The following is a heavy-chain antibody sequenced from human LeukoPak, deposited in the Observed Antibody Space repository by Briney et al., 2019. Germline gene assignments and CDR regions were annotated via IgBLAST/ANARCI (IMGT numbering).Heavy chain of an antibody. V-gene: IGHV4-39*07. CDR2: IYYSGST. CDR3: ARWAGVGYCTNGVCYTLDYFDY. Sequence: SETLSLTCTVSGGSISSRSYYWGWIRQPPGKGLEWIGSIYYSGSTYYNPSLKSRVTISVDTSKNQFSLKLSSVTAADTAVYYCARWAGVGYCTNGVCYTLDYFDYWGQGTLVTVSS. D-gene: IGHD2-8*01. J-gene: IGHJ4*02. CDR1: GGSISSRSYY.